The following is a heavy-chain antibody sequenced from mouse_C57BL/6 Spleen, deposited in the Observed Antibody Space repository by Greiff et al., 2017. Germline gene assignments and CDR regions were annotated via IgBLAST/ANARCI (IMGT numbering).Heavy chain of an antibody. Sequence: EVKLVESGGGLVKPGGSLKLSCAASGFTFSSYAMSWVRQTPEKRLEWVATISDGGSYTYYPDNVKGRFTISRDTAKNNLYLQMSHLKSEDTAMYYCARDGTSYAMDYWGQGTSVTVSS. CDR1: GFTFSSYA. CDR2: ISDGGSYT. D-gene: IGHD4-1*01. CDR3: ARDGTSYAMDY. J-gene: IGHJ4*01. V-gene: IGHV5-4*01.